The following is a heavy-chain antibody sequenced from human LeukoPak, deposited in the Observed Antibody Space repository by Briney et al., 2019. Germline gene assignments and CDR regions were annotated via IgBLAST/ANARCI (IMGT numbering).Heavy chain of an antibody. J-gene: IGHJ3*02. CDR3: AGDQDYYGSGSFYAFDI. CDR1: GYTFTSYG. Sequence: ASVKVSCKASGYTFTSYGISWVRQAPGQGLEWMGWISAYNGNTNYAQKLQGRVTMTTDTSTSTAYMGLRSLRSDDTAVYYCAGDQDYYGSGSFYAFDIWGQGTMVTVSS. V-gene: IGHV1-18*01. CDR2: ISAYNGNT. D-gene: IGHD3-10*01.